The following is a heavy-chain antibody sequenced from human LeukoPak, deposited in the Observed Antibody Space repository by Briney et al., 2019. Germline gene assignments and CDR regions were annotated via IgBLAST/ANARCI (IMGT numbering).Heavy chain of an antibody. D-gene: IGHD2-2*01. V-gene: IGHV3-9*01. J-gene: IGHJ4*02. Sequence: PGRSLRLSCAASGFIFDNYAIHWVRLAPGKGLEWVSGISWNSGTTGYADSVKGRFTISRDNAKNSLYLQMNSLRAEDTALYYCVKDYCSSTSCYTFDYWGQGTLVTVSS. CDR2: ISWNSGTT. CDR1: GFIFDNYA. CDR3: VKDYCSSTSCYTFDY.